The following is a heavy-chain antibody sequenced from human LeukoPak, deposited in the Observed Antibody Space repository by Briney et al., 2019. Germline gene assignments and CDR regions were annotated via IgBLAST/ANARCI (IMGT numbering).Heavy chain of an antibody. J-gene: IGHJ5*02. CDR2: IYTGGSA. Sequence: SETLSLTCTVSGGSISSYYWGWIRQPPGKGLQWIGYIYTGGSAYYNPSLYRRVAVYVDTSKNQFSLRLTSVTAADTAMYYCARLQPRTHYNFGSASYAFDLWGQGTLVTVSS. CDR3: ARLQPRTHYNFGSASYAFDL. D-gene: IGHD3-3*01. V-gene: IGHV4-4*08. CDR1: GGSISSYY.